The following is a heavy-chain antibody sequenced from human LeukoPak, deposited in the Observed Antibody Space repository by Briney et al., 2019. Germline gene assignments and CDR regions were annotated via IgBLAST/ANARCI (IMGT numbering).Heavy chain of an antibody. D-gene: IGHD3-10*01. Sequence: GGSLRLSCAASGFTFSSNWMSWVRQAPGKGLEWVANIKGDGSEKFYVDSVKGRFTISRDNTKNSLYLQMNSLRAEDTAVYYCAREGTMVRGVIIRADYFDYWGQGTLVTVSS. V-gene: IGHV3-7*01. CDR1: GFTFSSNW. J-gene: IGHJ4*02. CDR3: AREGTMVRGVIIRADYFDY. CDR2: IKGDGSEK.